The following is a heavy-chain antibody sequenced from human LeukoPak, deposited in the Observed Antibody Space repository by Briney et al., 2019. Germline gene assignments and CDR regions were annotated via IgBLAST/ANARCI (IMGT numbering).Heavy chain of an antibody. D-gene: IGHD6-13*01. Sequence: SETLSLTCTVSGGSISGYYWSWVRQPAGKGLEWIGYVFDSGGTNYNPSLKSRVTISVDTSKKQFSLKLSSVTAADTAVYYCARGYSSSWNYFDYWGQGTLVTVSS. CDR1: GGSISGYY. J-gene: IGHJ4*02. CDR2: VFDSGGT. V-gene: IGHV4-59*01. CDR3: ARGYSSSWNYFDY.